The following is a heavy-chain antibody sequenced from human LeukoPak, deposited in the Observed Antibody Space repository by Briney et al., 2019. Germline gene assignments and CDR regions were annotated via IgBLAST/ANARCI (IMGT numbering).Heavy chain of an antibody. CDR3: ARVYSSSHNWFDT. V-gene: IGHV4-39*07. CDR1: GGSISTTSYF. D-gene: IGHD6-13*01. J-gene: IGHJ5*02. CDR2: IYYSGTT. Sequence: SETLSLTCTASGGSISTTSYFWAWIRQPPGEGLEWIGSIYYSGTTYYNSSLKSRVSISVETSKNHFSLKMSSLTAADTAVYYCARVYSSSHNWFDTWGQGTHVTVSS.